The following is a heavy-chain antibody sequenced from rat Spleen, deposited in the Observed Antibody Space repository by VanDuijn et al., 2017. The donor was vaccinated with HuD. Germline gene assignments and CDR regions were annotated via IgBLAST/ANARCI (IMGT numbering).Heavy chain of an antibody. V-gene: IGHV5-25*01. CDR2: ITNTGGST. D-gene: IGHD1-6*01. CDR3: ARHGYTTDYLNWFAY. Sequence: EVQLVESGGGLVQPGRSMKLSCAASGFTFSDYYMAWVRQAPKKGLEWVASITNTGGSTYYRDSVKGRFTISRDNAESTLYLQMDSLRSEDSATFYCARHGYTTDYLNWFAYWGQGTLVTVSS. CDR1: GFTFSDYY. J-gene: IGHJ3*01.